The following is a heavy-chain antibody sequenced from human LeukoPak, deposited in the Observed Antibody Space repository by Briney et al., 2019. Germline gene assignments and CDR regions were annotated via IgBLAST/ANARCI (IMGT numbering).Heavy chain of an antibody. V-gene: IGHV4-39*07. Sequence: SETLSLTCTVSGGSISTSNYYWGWIRQPPGKGLEWIGNIFYSGSTNYNPSLESRVTMSVDTSKNQFSLKLSSVTAADTAVYYCARDSLDSSGYYGGMVDYWGQGTLVTVSS. D-gene: IGHD3-22*01. CDR1: GGSISTSNYY. CDR2: IFYSGST. CDR3: ARDSLDSSGYYGGMVDY. J-gene: IGHJ4*02.